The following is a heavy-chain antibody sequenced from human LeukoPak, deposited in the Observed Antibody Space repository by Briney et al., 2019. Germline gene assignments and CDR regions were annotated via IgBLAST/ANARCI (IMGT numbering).Heavy chain of an antibody. CDR1: GYTFTSYG. V-gene: IGHV1-18*01. CDR3: AKYCSGANCYHGIDY. CDR2: ISAYNGNT. Sequence: ASVKVSCKASGYTFTSYGISWVRQAPGQGLEWMGWISAYNGNTNYAQKLQGRVTMTTDTSTSTAYMELRSLRSDDTAVYYCAKYCSGANCYHGIDYWGQGTLVTVSS. D-gene: IGHD2-15*01. J-gene: IGHJ4*02.